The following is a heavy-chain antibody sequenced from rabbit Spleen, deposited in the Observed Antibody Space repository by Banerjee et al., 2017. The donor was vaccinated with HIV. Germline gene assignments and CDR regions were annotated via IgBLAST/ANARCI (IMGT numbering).Heavy chain of an antibody. CDR2: IYGGSSGNT. D-gene: IGHD4-1*01. J-gene: IGHJ6*01. Sequence: QEQLVESGGGLVQPEGSLKLSCTASGFSISSNAMCWVRQAPGKGLEWIACIYGGSSGNTAYAIWAKGRFIMSRTSSTKVTLQMTSLTAADTATYFCARDLTGVIGWNFGWWGPGTLVTVS. CDR3: ARDLTGVIGWNFGW. V-gene: IGHV1S45*01. CDR1: GFSISSNA.